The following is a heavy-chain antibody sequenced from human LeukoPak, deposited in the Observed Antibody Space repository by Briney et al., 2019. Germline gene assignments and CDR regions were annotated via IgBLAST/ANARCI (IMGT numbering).Heavy chain of an antibody. Sequence: GGSLRLSCAASGFTFSSYSMNWVRQAPGKGLEWVSSISSSSSYIYYADSVKGRFTISRDNAENSLYLQMNSLRAEDTAVYYCAGRGEYQLLSYYYYYMDVWGKGTTVTVSS. CDR3: AGRGEYQLLSYYYYYMDV. D-gene: IGHD2-2*01. J-gene: IGHJ6*03. V-gene: IGHV3-21*01. CDR1: GFTFSSYS. CDR2: ISSSSSYI.